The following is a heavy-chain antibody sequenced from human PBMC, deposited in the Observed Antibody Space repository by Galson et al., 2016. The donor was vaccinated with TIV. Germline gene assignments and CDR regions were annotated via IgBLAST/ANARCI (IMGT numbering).Heavy chain of an antibody. V-gene: IGHV1-69*06. D-gene: IGHD1-14*01. CDR3: AGPPTFGNVYHYYMDV. CDR2: IIPIFGTG. J-gene: IGHJ6*03. CDR1: GGSFMNYA. Sequence: SVKVSCKASGGSFMNYAVSWVRQAPGQGLEWMGRIIPIFGTGNYAQKFQGRVTITADIFASTAYMELSSLTYDNTAVYYCAGPPTFGNVYHYYMDVWGKGTAVTVSS.